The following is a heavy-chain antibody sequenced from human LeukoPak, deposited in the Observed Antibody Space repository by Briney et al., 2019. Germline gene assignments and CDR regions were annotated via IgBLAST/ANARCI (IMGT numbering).Heavy chain of an antibody. CDR2: IYHSGST. CDR3: AREAYSGSYYYYYYMDV. J-gene: IGHJ6*03. V-gene: IGHV4-38-2*02. D-gene: IGHD1-26*01. Sequence: PSETLSLTCTVSGYSISSGYYWGWIRQPPGKGLEWIGSIYHSGSTYYNPSLKSRVTISVDTSKNQFSLKLSSVTAADTAVYYCAREAYSGSYYYYYYMDVWGKGTTVTVSS. CDR1: GYSISSGYY.